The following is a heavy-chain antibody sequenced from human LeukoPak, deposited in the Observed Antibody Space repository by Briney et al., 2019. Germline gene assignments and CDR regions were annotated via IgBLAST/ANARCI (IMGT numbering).Heavy chain of an antibody. Sequence: SETLSLTCSVSGYSISNAYYWGWIRQPPGKGLEWIGSIYYSGSIFYNPSLKSRVTISIDTSKNHFSLKLSSVTAADTAVYYCARARGSLGGGDAFDIWGQGTMVTVSS. CDR3: ARARGSLGGGDAFDI. CDR2: IYYSGSI. CDR1: GYSISNAYY. J-gene: IGHJ3*02. V-gene: IGHV4-38-2*02. D-gene: IGHD1-26*01.